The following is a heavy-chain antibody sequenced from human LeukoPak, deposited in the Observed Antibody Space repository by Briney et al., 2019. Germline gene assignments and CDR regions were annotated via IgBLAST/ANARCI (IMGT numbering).Heavy chain of an antibody. Sequence: PGGSLRLSCEASGFTFSSYWMSWVRQAPGKGLEWVANIKQDGSEKYYVDSVKGRFTISRDNSKNTLYLQMNSLRAEDTAVYYCAKAVGDYGIDYWGQGTLVTVSS. CDR3: AKAVGDYGIDY. V-gene: IGHV3-7*01. CDR2: IKQDGSEK. D-gene: IGHD4-17*01. J-gene: IGHJ4*02. CDR1: GFTFSSYW.